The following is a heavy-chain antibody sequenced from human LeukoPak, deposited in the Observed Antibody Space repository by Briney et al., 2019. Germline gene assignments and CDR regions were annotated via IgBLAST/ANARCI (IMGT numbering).Heavy chain of an antibody. CDR3: AVVLRYFDWPAGFDY. J-gene: IGHJ4*02. D-gene: IGHD3-9*01. V-gene: IGHV3-30*04. CDR1: GFTFSTYA. Sequence: GGSLRLSCAASGFTFSTYAMHWVRQAPGKGLEWVAVISYDGSSKYYADSVKGRFTISRDNSKNTLYLQMNSLRAEDTAVYYCAVVLRYFDWPAGFDYWGQGTLVTVSS. CDR2: ISYDGSSK.